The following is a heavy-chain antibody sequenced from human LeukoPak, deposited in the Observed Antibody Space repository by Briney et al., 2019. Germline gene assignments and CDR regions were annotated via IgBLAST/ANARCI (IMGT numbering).Heavy chain of an antibody. CDR3: ARNHYGSVDY. CDR2: GNGEGSAT. J-gene: IGHJ4*02. Sequence: GGSLRLSRSASVFTFSNYFMHCFCQAPPQWQVWVLRGNGEGSATNYSDAVKGRFTITRDNAKNMLYLQMNSLRPEDTAVYYCARNHYGSVDYWGQGTLVSVSS. V-gene: IGHV3-74*01. D-gene: IGHD3-10*01. CDR1: VFTFSNYF.